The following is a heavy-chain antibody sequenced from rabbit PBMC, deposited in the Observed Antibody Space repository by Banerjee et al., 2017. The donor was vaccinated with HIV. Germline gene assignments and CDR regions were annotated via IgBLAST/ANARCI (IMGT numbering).Heavy chain of an antibody. CDR2: IDPVFGSA. CDR1: GFDFSSYY. V-gene: IGHV1S7*01. J-gene: IGHJ4*01. Sequence: QLKETGGGLVQPGGSLTLSCKASGFDFSSYYMSWVRQAPGKGLEWIGYIDPVFGSAYYASWVNGRFTISSHNAQNTLYLQLNSLTAADTATYFCARGDAGSTYYPYYFDLWGQGTLVTVS. D-gene: IGHD8-1*01. CDR3: ARGDAGSTYYPYYFDL.